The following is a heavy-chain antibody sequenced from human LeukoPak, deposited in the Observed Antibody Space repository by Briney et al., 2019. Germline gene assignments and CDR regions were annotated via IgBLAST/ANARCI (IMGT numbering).Heavy chain of an antibody. D-gene: IGHD1-26*01. CDR2: IKQDGSEK. CDR1: GFTFSSYW. J-gene: IGHJ6*03. Sequence: GGSLRLFCAASGFTFSSYWMSWVRQAPGKGLEWVANIKQDGSEKYYVDSVKGRFTISRDNAKNSLYLQMNSLRAEDTAVYYCARDHEGGSYYYYYYYMDVWGKGTTVTISS. CDR3: ARDHEGGSYYYYYYYMDV. V-gene: IGHV3-7*01.